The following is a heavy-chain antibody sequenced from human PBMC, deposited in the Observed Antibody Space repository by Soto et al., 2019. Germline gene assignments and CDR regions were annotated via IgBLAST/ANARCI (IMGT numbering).Heavy chain of an antibody. CDR1: GYTFTSYG. J-gene: IGHJ6*02. CDR3: ARDYGDGYNRPNYYYYYGMDV. Sequence: ASVKVSCKASGYTFTSYGISWVRQATGQRVEWMGWINAANGDTKYSPKFQGRVTMTRDTSTSTVYMELSSLRSEDTAVYYCARDYGDGYNRPNYYYYYGMDVWGQGTTVTVSS. V-gene: IGHV1-18*04. D-gene: IGHD5-12*01. CDR2: INAANGDT.